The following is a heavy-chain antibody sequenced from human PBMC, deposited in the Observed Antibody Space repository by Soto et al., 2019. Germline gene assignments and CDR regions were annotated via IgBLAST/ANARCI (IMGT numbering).Heavy chain of an antibody. J-gene: IGHJ5*01. D-gene: IGHD3-10*01. CDR3: ARAQSYIGSGRYNNLMFDS. CDR1: GGSISAVGDT. V-gene: IGHV4-30-2*01. Sequence: SETLSLTCAVSGGSISAVGDTWSWIRQPPGGGLEWTGYIYHSGTFLYNPSLKTRLTISLDRSSNRFSLTLNSVTAADTAVYYCARAQSYIGSGRYNNLMFDSWGQGTQGT. CDR2: IYHSGTF.